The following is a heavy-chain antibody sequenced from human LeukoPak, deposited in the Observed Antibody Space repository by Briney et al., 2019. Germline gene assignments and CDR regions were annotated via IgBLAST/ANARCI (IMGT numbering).Heavy chain of an antibody. V-gene: IGHV5-51*01. J-gene: IGHJ4*02. CDR2: IFPGYPDT. D-gene: IGHD2-15*01. CDR1: GFIFTSYW. CDR3: ARRGYCSGDNCHSAPFDY. Sequence: PGEALKIFCKGSGFIFTSYWIGCLRQQPRERLEWMGIIFPGYPDTRYRPSFQGQVTISADKSISIAFLQWSSLKASDSAMYYCARRGYCSGDNCHSAPFDYWGQGTLVTVSS.